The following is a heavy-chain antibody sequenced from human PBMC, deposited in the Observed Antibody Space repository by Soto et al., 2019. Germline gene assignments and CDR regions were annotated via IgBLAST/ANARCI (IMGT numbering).Heavy chain of an antibody. D-gene: IGHD2-8*02. J-gene: IGHJ3*02. CDR1: GFICSSYD. Sequence: EVQMFESGGGLAQPGGSLRLSCAASGFICSSYDMSWVRQAPGKGLEWVSTILVDGRTLYVESVKGRFTISRDSFQNTVYLQMNSLTAGDTALYYCAKATATGGGAFDICGQGTMVTVSS. V-gene: IGHV3-23*01. CDR2: ILVDGRT. CDR3: AKATATGGGAFDI.